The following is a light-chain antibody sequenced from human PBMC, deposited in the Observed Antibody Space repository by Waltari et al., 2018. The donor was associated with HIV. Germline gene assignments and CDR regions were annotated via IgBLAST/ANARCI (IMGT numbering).Light chain of an antibody. CDR1: ESISKS. Sequence: EIVMTQSPATLSVSPGARATLSCRASESISKSLAWYQQKPGQAPRLLIYDASTRATGITARFSGSGSGTVFTLTVSSLQSEDFAVYYCQQYDSWPPGTFGPGTKVDIK. CDR2: DAS. V-gene: IGKV3-15*01. J-gene: IGKJ3*01. CDR3: QQYDSWPPGT.